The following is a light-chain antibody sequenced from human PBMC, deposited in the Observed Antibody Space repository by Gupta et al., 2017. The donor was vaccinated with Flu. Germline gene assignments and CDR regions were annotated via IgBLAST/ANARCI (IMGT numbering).Light chain of an antibody. J-gene: IGLJ3*02. CDR1: GSHLGGYNY. CDR2: YVS. Sequence: SVPISCTGTGSHLGGYNYVSWYQPHPGRAPKLMIFYVSKRPSGVPDRFSGSKSGYTASLTISGLQADDEADYYCCSYADDYTPVFGGGTKLTVL. V-gene: IGLV2-11*03. CDR3: CSYADDYTPV.